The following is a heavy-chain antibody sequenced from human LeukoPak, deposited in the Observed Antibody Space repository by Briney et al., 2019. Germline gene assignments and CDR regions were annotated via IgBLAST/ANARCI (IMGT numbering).Heavy chain of an antibody. J-gene: IGHJ6*03. Sequence: SETLSLTCAVYGWSFNGYYWSWIRQPPGKGLEWIGEINHSGSTNYNPSIKSRVTISVDTSTNQFSLKPSSVTAADTAVYYCARGGPPGYYYDYYMDVWGKGTTVTISS. CDR1: GWSFNGYY. V-gene: IGHV4-34*01. CDR2: INHSGST. CDR3: ARGGPPGYYYDYYMDV.